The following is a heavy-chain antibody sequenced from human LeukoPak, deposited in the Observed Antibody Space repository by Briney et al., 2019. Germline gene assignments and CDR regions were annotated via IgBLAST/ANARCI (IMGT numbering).Heavy chain of an antibody. Sequence: TAGSLRLSCAPSGFTFSSYSMTWVRQAPGKGLGWVSSISSSGSSIYYADSVKGRFPIHRYKGKNSMSMQMTSLRADDTPVYYCARDATYYDSSGYADSYGMDVWGQGTTVTVSS. V-gene: IGHV3-21*01. J-gene: IGHJ6*02. CDR3: ARDATYYDSSGYADSYGMDV. D-gene: IGHD3-22*01. CDR1: GFTFSSYS. CDR2: ISSSGSSI.